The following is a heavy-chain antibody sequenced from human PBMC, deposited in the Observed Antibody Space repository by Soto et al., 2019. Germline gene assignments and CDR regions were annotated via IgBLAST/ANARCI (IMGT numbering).Heavy chain of an antibody. CDR2: IYYSGST. CDR3: AIGYCSSTSCYPGGY. J-gene: IGHJ4*02. V-gene: IGHV4-31*03. CDR1: GGSISSGVYY. Sequence: SETLSRTCTVSGGSISSGVYYWSWIRQHPGKGLEWIGYIYYSGSTYYNPSLKSRVTISVDTSKNQFSLKLRSLRSDDTAVYYCAIGYCSSTSCYPGGYWGQGTLVTVSS. D-gene: IGHD2-2*03.